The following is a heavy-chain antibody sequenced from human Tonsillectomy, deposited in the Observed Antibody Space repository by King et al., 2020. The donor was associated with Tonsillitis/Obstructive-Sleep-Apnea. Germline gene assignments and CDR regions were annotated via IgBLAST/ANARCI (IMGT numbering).Heavy chain of an antibody. CDR2: IWYDGSNE. CDR1: GITFSTYG. CDR3: ARDLGGYYSVFFDY. Sequence: VQLVESGGGVVQPGRSLRLSCAASGITFSTYGMHWVRQAPGKGLEWVAVIWYDGSNEYYADSVKGRFSISRDNSKNTLYLQMNSLRAEDTAVYYCARDLGGYYSVFFDYWGQGTLVTVSS. J-gene: IGHJ4*02. V-gene: IGHV3-33*01. D-gene: IGHD2-21*02.